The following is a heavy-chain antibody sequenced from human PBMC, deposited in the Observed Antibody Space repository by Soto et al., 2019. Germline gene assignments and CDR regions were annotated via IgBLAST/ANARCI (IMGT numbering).Heavy chain of an antibody. J-gene: IGHJ4*02. CDR1: GYTFTSYG. V-gene: IGHV1-18*01. CDR2: TNTYTGNI. CDR3: ARERGGYKHFDY. D-gene: IGHD1-26*01. Sequence: QVQLVQSGAEVKKPGASVKVSCKVSGYTFTSYGISWVRQAPGQGLEWMGWTNTYTGNINYAQKLQGRVTMTTDTSTSTAYMELRSLRSDDTALYYCARERGGYKHFDYWGQGTLVTVSS.